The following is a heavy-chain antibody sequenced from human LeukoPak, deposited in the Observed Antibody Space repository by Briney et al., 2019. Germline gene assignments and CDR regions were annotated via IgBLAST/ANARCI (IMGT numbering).Heavy chain of an antibody. D-gene: IGHD1-1*01. CDR1: GGSISGYY. V-gene: IGHV4-59*01. CDR2: FYYSGST. Sequence: SETLSLTCSVSGGSISGYYWSWIRQPPGKGLEWIGYFYYSGSTNYNPSLKSRATISVDTSKNQFSLKLSSVTAADTAVYYCAREGTSGTHLNWFDPWGQGTLVTVSS. CDR3: AREGTSGTHLNWFDP. J-gene: IGHJ5*02.